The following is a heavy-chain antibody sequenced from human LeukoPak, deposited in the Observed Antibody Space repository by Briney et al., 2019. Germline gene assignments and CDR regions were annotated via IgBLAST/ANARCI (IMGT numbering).Heavy chain of an antibody. Sequence: SVKVSCKASGGTFSSYAISWMRQAPGQGLEWMGRIIPIFGTANYTQKFQGRVTITTDESTSTAYMELSSLRSEDTAVYYCARGGDTAMADDYWGQGTLVTVSS. J-gene: IGHJ4*02. CDR3: ARGGDTAMADDY. D-gene: IGHD5-18*01. V-gene: IGHV1-69*05. CDR2: IIPIFGTA. CDR1: GGTFSSYA.